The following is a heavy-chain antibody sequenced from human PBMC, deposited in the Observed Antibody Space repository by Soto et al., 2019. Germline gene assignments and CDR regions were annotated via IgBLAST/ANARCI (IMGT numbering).Heavy chain of an antibody. Sequence: GGSLRLSCAASGFTFSSYEMNWVRQAPGKGLEWVSYISSSGSTIYYADSVKGRFTISRDNAKNSLYLQMNSLRVEDTAVYYCAIPVVTSTFPWSTDYWGQGTLVTVSS. D-gene: IGHD2-2*01. V-gene: IGHV3-48*03. CDR1: GFTFSSYE. CDR3: AIPVVTSTFPWSTDY. CDR2: ISSSGSTI. J-gene: IGHJ4*02.